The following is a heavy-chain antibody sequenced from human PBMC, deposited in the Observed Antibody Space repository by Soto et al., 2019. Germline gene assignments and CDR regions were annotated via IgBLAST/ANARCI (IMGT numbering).Heavy chain of an antibody. J-gene: IGHJ3*02. CDR2: ISSSSSYI. Sequence: GGSLRLSCAASGFPFDDYGMTWVRQAPGKGLEWVSTISSSSSYIYYADSVKGRFTISRDNAKNSLYLQMNSLRAEDTAVYYCARCRDQVVPADEEADAFDIWGQGTMVTVSS. V-gene: IGHV3-21*01. CDR1: GFPFDDYG. D-gene: IGHD2-2*01. CDR3: ARCRDQVVPADEEADAFDI.